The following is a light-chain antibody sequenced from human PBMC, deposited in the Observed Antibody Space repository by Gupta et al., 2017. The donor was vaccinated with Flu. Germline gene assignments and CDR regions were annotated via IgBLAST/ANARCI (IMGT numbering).Light chain of an antibody. Sequence: GTLSLSPGERATLPCRASQSVRTSYLAWYQQKPGQAPRLLIYGTFIRATGVPDRFIGGGSGTDFTLTISILDPEDFAVYSCQQDGSSPYTFGQGTKMEIK. J-gene: IGKJ2*01. CDR1: QSVRTSY. V-gene: IGKV3-20*01. CDR2: GTF. CDR3: QQDGSSPYT.